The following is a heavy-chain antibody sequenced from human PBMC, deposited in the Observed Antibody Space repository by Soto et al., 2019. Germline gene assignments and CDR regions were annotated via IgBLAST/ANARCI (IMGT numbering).Heavy chain of an antibody. V-gene: IGHV4-59*01. CDR1: GGSISSYY. D-gene: IGHD2-2*02. CDR2: VYYRGST. Sequence: SETLSLTFTVSGGSISSYYWSWIRQSPGKGRGWIGDVYYRGSTRYNPSLESRVTISLDTSKNQFSLKLTSVTAAETAICISVSIVFGYIDSWGQGPLVTVSS. CDR3: VSIVFGYIDS. J-gene: IGHJ4*02.